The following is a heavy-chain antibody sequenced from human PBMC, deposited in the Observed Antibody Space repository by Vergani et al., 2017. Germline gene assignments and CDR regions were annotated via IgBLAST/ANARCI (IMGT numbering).Heavy chain of an antibody. J-gene: IGHJ4*02. CDR2: IIPMVDVT. V-gene: IGHV1-69*04. Sequence: QVQLVQSGAEVKKPASSVQVSCKASENTFSSYPFIWVRQASGQGLGWMGRIIPMVDVTNYAQKFQGRVTITANKSTYTAYMELTGLTSEDTAISYCAGDYTEAHFAGRVGRFFDACWQGALVAVAS. CDR1: ENTFSSYP. CDR3: AGDYTEAHFAGRVGRFFDA. D-gene: IGHD3-10*01.